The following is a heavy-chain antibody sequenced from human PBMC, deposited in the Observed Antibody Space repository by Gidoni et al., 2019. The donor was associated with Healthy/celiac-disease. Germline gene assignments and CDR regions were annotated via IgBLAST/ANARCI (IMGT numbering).Heavy chain of an antibody. CDR2: ISGSGGST. V-gene: IGHV3-23*01. CDR1: GFYFSSYA. D-gene: IGHD6-19*01. J-gene: IGHJ4*02. Sequence: EVQLLESGGGLVQPGGSLRLSCAASGFYFSSYAMSWVRQSPGKGLEWVSAISGSGGSTYYADSVKGRFTISRDNSKNTLYLQMNSLRAEDTAVYYCAKDLRQWLAPIDYWGQGTLVTVSS. CDR3: AKDLRQWLAPIDY.